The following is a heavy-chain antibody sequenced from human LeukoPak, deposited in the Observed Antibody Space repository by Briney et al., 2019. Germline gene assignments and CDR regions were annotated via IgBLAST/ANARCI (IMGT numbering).Heavy chain of an antibody. J-gene: IGHJ4*02. V-gene: IGHV3-7*03. CDR3: TTSRTFDY. CDR1: GFSISAYS. Sequence: GGSLKLSCAASGFSISAYSMSWVRQAPGKGLEWVANIKQDGSEKYYVDSVKGRFTISRDNACNSLYLQMSTLRAEDTAVYYCTTSRTFDYWGQGTLVTVSS. D-gene: IGHD4-11*01. CDR2: IKQDGSEK.